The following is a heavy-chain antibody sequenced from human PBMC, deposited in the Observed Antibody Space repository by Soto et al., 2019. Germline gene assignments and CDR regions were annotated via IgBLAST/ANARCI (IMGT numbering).Heavy chain of an antibody. CDR3: ARAEGSGYYLYYYYGMDV. CDR2: IIPISGTA. J-gene: IGHJ6*02. V-gene: IGHV1-69*06. CDR1: GGTFSSYA. D-gene: IGHD3-22*01. Sequence: SVKVSCKASGGTFSSYAISWVRQAPGQGLEWMGGIIPISGTANYAQKFQGRVTITADKSTSTAYMELSSLRSEDTAVYYCARAEGSGYYLYYYYGMDVWGQRPTVTASS.